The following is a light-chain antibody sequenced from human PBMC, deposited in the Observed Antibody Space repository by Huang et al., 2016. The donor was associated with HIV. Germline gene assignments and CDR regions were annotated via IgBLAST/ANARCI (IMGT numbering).Light chain of an antibody. CDR2: SST. Sequence: DIQVTQSPSSLSASLGGRVTITCRTSQRISSHLSWYQQKIGKGPKLLIYSSTVLQSGVPSRFTGSGSGTDFTLTINSLQPEDFATYYCQQTYSAPVTFGGGTRVEIK. CDR1: QRISSH. CDR3: QQTYSAPVT. V-gene: IGKV1-39*01. J-gene: IGKJ4*01.